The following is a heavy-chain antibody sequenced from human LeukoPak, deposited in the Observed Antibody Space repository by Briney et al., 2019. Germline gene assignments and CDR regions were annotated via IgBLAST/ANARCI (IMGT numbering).Heavy chain of an antibody. J-gene: IGHJ4*02. CDR3: ARSALSGTGYFDS. V-gene: IGHV1-46*01. CDR2: MNPNDGGT. CDR1: GYTFITQY. D-gene: IGHD1-1*01. Sequence: EASVKVSCKASGYTFITQYMHWVRQAPGQGREWMGIMNPNDGGTAYAQKFRGRVSMSGDTSTSTVYMELTSLISEDTAVYYCARSALSGTGYFDSWGQGTLVTVS.